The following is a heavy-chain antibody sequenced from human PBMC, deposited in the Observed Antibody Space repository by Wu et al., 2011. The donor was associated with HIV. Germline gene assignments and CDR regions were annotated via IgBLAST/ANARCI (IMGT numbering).Heavy chain of an antibody. V-gene: IGHV5-51*01. D-gene: IGHD2-21*02. J-gene: IGHJ3*02. Sequence: VQLVQSGAEVKKSGESLKISCKGSGYSFTSNWIAWVRQMPGKGLEWMGSIYPGDSDTRYSPSFQGQVTISADKSISTAYLQWSSLRASDNAMYYCARQNSYCGGDCTPLDAFDIWGQGTMVTVSS. CDR3: ARQNSYCGGDCTPLDAFDI. CDR1: GYSFTSNW. CDR2: IYPGDSDT.